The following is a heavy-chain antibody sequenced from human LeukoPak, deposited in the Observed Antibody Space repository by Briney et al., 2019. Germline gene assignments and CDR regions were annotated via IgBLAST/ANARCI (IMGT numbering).Heavy chain of an antibody. CDR1: GGSISSYY. Sequence: SETLSLTCTVSGGSISSYYWSWIRQPPGKGLEWIGYIYYSGSTNYNPSLKSRVTISVDTSKNQFSLKLSSVTAADTAVYYCARDQDITMSARYFDYWGQGTLVTVSS. V-gene: IGHV4-59*12. J-gene: IGHJ4*02. CDR3: ARDQDITMSARYFDY. D-gene: IGHD3-10*02. CDR2: IYYSGST.